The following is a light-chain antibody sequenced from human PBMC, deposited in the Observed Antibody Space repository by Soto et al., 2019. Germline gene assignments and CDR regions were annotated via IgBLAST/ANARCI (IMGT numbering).Light chain of an antibody. CDR2: EVT. CDR1: SSDVGGYNY. Sequence: QSALTQPPSASGSPGQSVTISCTGTSSDVGGYNYVSWYQQHPGKVPKLMIYEVTKRPSGVPDRFSGSKSGNTASLTVSGLQAEDEADYYCSSFAGSDIYVTFGGGTKVTVL. V-gene: IGLV2-8*01. J-gene: IGLJ2*01. CDR3: SSFAGSDIYVT.